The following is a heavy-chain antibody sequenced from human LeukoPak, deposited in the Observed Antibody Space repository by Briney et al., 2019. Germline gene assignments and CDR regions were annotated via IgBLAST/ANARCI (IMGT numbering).Heavy chain of an antibody. J-gene: IGHJ4*02. V-gene: IGHV4-4*07. CDR2: IYTSGST. Sequence: PSKTLSLTCTVSGGSISSYYWSWIRQPAGKGLEWIGRIYTSGSTNYNPSLKSRVTMSVDTSKSQFSLKLSSVTAADTAVYYCARGYSSSWIDYWGQGTLVTVSS. D-gene: IGHD6-13*01. CDR1: GGSISSYY. CDR3: ARGYSSSWIDY.